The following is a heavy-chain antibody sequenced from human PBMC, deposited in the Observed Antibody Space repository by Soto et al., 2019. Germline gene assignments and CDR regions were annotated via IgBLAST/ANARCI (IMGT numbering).Heavy chain of an antibody. Sequence: SVKVSCKASGGTLSSFINYPISWVRQAPGQGLEWMGGIVPNVGTVNYAQKFQGRVTITADKSTGTAYMEVSSLRSEDTALYYCARRDTSGFLRYFDNWGQGTLVTVSS. J-gene: IGHJ4*02. CDR3: ARRDTSGFLRYFDN. V-gene: IGHV1-69*06. CDR2: IVPNVGTV. CDR1: GGTLSSFINYP. D-gene: IGHD3-3*01.